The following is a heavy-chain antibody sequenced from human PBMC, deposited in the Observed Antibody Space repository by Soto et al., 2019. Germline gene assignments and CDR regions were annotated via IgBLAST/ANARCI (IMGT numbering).Heavy chain of an antibody. CDR3: ARDGAAAASNGFDP. Sequence: GSLRLTCVDLRFTLSSYSTKWVSQAPGKGLEWVSSISSSSSYIYYADSVKGRFTISRDNAKNSLYLQMSSLRAEDTAVYYCARDGAAAASNGFDPWGQGTLVTVSS. J-gene: IGHJ5*02. CDR1: RFTLSSYS. D-gene: IGHD6-13*01. V-gene: IGHV3-21*01. CDR2: ISSSSSYI.